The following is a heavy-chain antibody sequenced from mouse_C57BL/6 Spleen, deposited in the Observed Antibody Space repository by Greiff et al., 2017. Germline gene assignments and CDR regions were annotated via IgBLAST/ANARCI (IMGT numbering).Heavy chain of an antibody. CDR3: AVHYYGSSSWYFDV. Sequence: VQLQQSGPELVKPGASVKISCKASGYTFTDYYMNWVKQSHGKSLEWIGDINPNNGGTSYNQKFKGKATLTVDKSSSTAYMELRSLTSEDSAVYYCAVHYYGSSSWYFDVWGTGTTVTVSS. V-gene: IGHV1-26*01. J-gene: IGHJ1*03. CDR1: GYTFTDYY. CDR2: INPNNGGT. D-gene: IGHD1-1*01.